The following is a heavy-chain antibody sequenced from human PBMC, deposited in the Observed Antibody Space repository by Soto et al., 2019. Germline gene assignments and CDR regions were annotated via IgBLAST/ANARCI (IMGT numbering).Heavy chain of an antibody. CDR3: ARRTDSSGYLYYFDY. V-gene: IGHV1-69*01. J-gene: IGHJ4*02. Sequence: QVQLVQSGAEVKKPGSSVKVSCKASGGTFSSYAISWVRQAPGQGLEWMGGIIPIFGTANYAQKFQGRVTITGDESRSTAYRGLSSLRSEDTAVYYCARRTDSSGYLYYFDYWGQGPLVTVSS. CDR1: GGTFSSYA. D-gene: IGHD3-22*01. CDR2: IIPIFGTA.